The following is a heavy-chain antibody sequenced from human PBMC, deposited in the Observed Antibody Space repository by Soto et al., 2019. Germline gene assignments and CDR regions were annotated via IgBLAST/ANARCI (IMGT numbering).Heavy chain of an antibody. CDR3: TTQFFLSSRKPPEDV. J-gene: IGHJ6*02. Sequence: PGGSLSVSGEASGFTFGNYARTWVRQGPGRGLEWVSALSGSSLNTYYADSVKGRFTISRDNSKNTMYLEMNSLRVDDTAVYYCTTQFFLSSRKPPEDVWGQGTPVTVSS. V-gene: IGHV3-23*01. CDR1: GFTFGNYA. CDR2: LSGSSLNT.